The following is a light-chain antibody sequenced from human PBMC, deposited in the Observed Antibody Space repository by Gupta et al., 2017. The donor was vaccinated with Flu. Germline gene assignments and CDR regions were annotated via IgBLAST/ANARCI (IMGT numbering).Light chain of an antibody. Sequence: PSSVSASVGDRVTISCQASQDIVNFLNWYQQKPGKAPKLLIFDASSLETGVPSRFSGTGYGTHFTFTITDLQPEDFATYYCQQYEIFPGTFGQGTRVDIK. CDR2: DAS. V-gene: IGKV1-33*01. CDR1: QDIVNF. CDR3: QQYEIFPGT. J-gene: IGKJ2*02.